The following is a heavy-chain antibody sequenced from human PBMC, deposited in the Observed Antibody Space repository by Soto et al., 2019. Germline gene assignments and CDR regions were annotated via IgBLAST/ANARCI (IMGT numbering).Heavy chain of an antibody. D-gene: IGHD3-10*01. V-gene: IGHV3-53*01. CDR2: IYSGGST. J-gene: IGHJ4*02. CDR3: AKPPIWLSEHVNY. Sequence: PGGSLRLSCAASGFTVSSNYMSWVRQAPGKGLEWVSVIYSGGSTYYADSVKGRFTISRDNSRNTLYLQMNSLRAEDTAVYYCAKPPIWLSEHVNYWGQGTMVTVSS. CDR1: GFTVSSNY.